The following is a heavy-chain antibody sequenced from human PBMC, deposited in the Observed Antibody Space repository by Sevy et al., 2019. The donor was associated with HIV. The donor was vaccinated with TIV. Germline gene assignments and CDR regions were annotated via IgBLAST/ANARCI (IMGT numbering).Heavy chain of an antibody. D-gene: IGHD4-4*01. V-gene: IGHV3-9*01. Sequence: GGSLRLSCAASGFTFDDYAMLWVRQAPGKGLEWVSGISWNSGSIGYADSVKGRFTISRDNAKNSLYLQMNSLRAEDTALYYCAKDMTPLTTAGMDVWGQGTTVTVSS. J-gene: IGHJ6*02. CDR2: ISWNSGSI. CDR3: AKDMTPLTTAGMDV. CDR1: GFTFDDYA.